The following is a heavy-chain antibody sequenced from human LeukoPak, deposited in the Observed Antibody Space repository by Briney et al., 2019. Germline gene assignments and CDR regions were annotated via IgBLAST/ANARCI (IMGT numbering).Heavy chain of an antibody. CDR1: GYTLTELS. CDR2: FDPEDGET. Sequence: GASVKVSCKVSGYTLTELSMHWVRQAPGKGLEWMGGFDPEDGETIYAQKFQGRVTMTEDTSTDTAYMELSSLRSEDTAVYYCARDYYDSTDYYYNHYYFDFWGQGTLVTVSS. J-gene: IGHJ4*02. D-gene: IGHD3-22*01. CDR3: ARDYYDSTDYYYNHYYFDF. V-gene: IGHV1-24*01.